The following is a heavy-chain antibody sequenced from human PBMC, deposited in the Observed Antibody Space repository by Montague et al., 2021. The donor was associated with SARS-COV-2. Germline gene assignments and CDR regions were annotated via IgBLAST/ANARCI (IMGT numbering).Heavy chain of an antibody. Sequence: SETLSLTCSDSGDSITNHYWSWIRQPAGKGLELIGRMHFTGKTNFIPFFSSRLTMSADTSKNQFSLKLTSVTAADTAIYFCARDRFDFGAGRQGTIDFWGQGTLVTVSS. CDR2: MHFTGKT. D-gene: IGHD3-10*01. J-gene: IGHJ4*02. V-gene: IGHV4-4*07. CDR1: GDSITNHY. CDR3: ARDRFDFGAGRQGTIDF.